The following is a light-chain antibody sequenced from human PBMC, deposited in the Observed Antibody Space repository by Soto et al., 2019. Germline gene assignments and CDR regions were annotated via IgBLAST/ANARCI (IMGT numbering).Light chain of an antibody. CDR2: EVS. Sequence: QSALTQPASVSGSPGQSITISCTGTSSDVGGYNYVSWYQQHSGKAPKLMIYEVSNRPSGVSNRFSGSKSGNTVSLTISGLQAEDEAEYYCSSYTRTNTLLFGGGTKLTVL. CDR1: SSDVGGYNY. CDR3: SSYTRTNTLL. J-gene: IGLJ2*01. V-gene: IGLV2-14*01.